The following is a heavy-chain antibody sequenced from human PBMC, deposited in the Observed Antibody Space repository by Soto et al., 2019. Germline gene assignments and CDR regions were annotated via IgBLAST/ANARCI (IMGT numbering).Heavy chain of an antibody. CDR3: ARDEAGWDLRD. V-gene: IGHV3-33*01. CDR2: IWYDGSNK. CDR1: GXXXXTXG. Sequence: QVQLVESGGGVVQPGRSLXXSCXXXGXXXXTXGXHWVRQAPGKGLEWVAVIWYDGSNKYYADSLKGRFNISRDNSKNTLYLQMNSLRAEDTAVYYCARDEAGWDLRDWGQGTLVTVSS. J-gene: IGHJ4*02. D-gene: IGHD6-19*01.